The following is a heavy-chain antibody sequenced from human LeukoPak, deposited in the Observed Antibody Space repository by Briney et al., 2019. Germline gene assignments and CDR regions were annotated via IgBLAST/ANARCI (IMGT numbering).Heavy chain of an antibody. V-gene: IGHV4-39*01. CDR2: IYYSGST. Sequence: SETLSLTCTVSGGSISSSSYYWGWIRQPPGKGLEWIGSIYYSGSTYYNPSLKSRVTISVDTSKNQFSLKLSSVTAADTAVYYCARRQIAAPFDYWGQGALVTVSS. CDR1: GGSISSSSYY. D-gene: IGHD6-13*01. J-gene: IGHJ4*02. CDR3: ARRQIAAPFDY.